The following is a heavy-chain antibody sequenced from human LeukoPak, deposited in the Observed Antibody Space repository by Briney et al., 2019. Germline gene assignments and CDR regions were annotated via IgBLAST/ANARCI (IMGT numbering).Heavy chain of an antibody. Sequence: GGSLRLSCAASGFTFSSYAMSWVRQAPGKGLEWVANINKDESEKNYVDSVKGRFIISRDNAKNSVYLQMNNLRAEDTAVYYCARDSSPGYYDYVWGTYPRYWGQGTLVTVSS. V-gene: IGHV3-7*05. D-gene: IGHD3-16*02. J-gene: IGHJ4*02. CDR3: ARDSSPGYYDYVWGTYPRY. CDR2: INKDESEK. CDR1: GFTFSSYA.